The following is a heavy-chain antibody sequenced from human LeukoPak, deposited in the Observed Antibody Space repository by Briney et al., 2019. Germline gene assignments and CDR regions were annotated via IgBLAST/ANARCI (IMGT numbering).Heavy chain of an antibody. Sequence: GESLKISCKGSGYTFSSSWIGWVRQMPGKGLEWMGIIYPGDSDTRYSPSFQGQVTISVDRSISTTYLQWSSLKATDTGMYYCARQYGRPFDYWGQGTLGTVSS. CDR1: GYTFSSSW. CDR3: ARQYGRPFDY. J-gene: IGHJ4*02. CDR2: IYPGDSDT. D-gene: IGHD4-17*01. V-gene: IGHV5-51*01.